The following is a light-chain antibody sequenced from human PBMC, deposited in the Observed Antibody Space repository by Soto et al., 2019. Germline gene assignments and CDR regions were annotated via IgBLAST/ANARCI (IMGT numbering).Light chain of an antibody. V-gene: IGLV1-51*01. J-gene: IGLJ1*01. Sequence: QSLLTEPPAVSAAPGQKVTISCSVSSSNIGGNSVSWYQQLPGTAPKLLIYGDNKRPSGIPDRFSGSKSGTSATLGITGFQTGDEADYYCGSWDSSLSAYVFGAGTKVTVL. CDR1: SSNIGGNS. CDR3: GSWDSSLSAYV. CDR2: GDN.